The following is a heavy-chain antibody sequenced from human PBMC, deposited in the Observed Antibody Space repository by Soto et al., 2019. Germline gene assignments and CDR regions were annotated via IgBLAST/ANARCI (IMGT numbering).Heavy chain of an antibody. Sequence: EVHLVESGGGLVQPGESLKLSCVVSGFTVSTNYMTWVRQAPGKGLEWVSGIHIGGGTYYADSVDGRITISRDNSENTMYIQINNLSTEDTAVYYCARVMPYCSGGSCHSVDYLGQGTLVNVSS. D-gene: IGHD2-15*01. V-gene: IGHV3-66*01. CDR2: IHIGGGT. CDR1: GFTVSTNY. CDR3: ARVMPYCSGGSCHSVDY. J-gene: IGHJ4*02.